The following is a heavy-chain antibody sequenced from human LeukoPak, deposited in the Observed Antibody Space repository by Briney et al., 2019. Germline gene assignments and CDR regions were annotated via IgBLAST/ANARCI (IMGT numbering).Heavy chain of an antibody. J-gene: IGHJ3*02. D-gene: IGHD3-10*01. Sequence: GESLKISCKGSGYSINNYWIGWVRQMPGKGLEWMGIIYPADSDIRHSPSFQGQVTISADKSISTAYLQWSSLKASDTAMYYCARLSLLCGFDIWGQGTMVTVSS. CDR3: ARLSLLCGFDI. V-gene: IGHV5-51*01. CDR2: IYPADSDI. CDR1: GYSINNYW.